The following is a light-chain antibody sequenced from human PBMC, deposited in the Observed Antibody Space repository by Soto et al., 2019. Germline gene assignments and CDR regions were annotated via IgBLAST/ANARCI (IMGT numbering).Light chain of an antibody. V-gene: IGKV3-20*01. Sequence: EIVLTQSPGPLSLSPGERATLSCMASQSVSSSYLAWYQQKPGQAPRLIIYGASSRATGIPDRFSGSWSGTDCTLTISRLEPEDVAVYYCQQYGSSSWTLGQGTKVDIK. CDR1: QSVSSSY. CDR3: QQYGSSSWT. CDR2: GAS. J-gene: IGKJ1*01.